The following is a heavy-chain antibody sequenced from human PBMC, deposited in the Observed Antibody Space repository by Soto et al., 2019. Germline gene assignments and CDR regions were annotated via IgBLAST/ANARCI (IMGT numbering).Heavy chain of an antibody. J-gene: IGHJ6*02. CDR1: GFTFSSYA. CDR3: ARDRLRYNWNDFPYYYYGMDV. CDR2: ISYDGSNK. D-gene: IGHD1-1*01. V-gene: IGHV3-30-3*01. Sequence: QVQLVESGGGVVQPGRSLRLSCAASGFTFSSYAMHWVRQAPGKGLEWVAVISYDGSNKYYADSVKGRFTISRDNSKSTRYLQMNSLRAEDTAVYYCARDRLRYNWNDFPYYYYGMDVWGQGTTVTVSS.